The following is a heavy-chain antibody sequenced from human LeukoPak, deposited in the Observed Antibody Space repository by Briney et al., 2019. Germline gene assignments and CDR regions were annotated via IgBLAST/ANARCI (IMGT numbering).Heavy chain of an antibody. CDR2: ISSSSSYI. V-gene: IGHV3-21*01. J-gene: IGHJ4*02. CDR1: GFTFDDYA. Sequence: GGSLRLSCAASGFTFDDYAMHWVRQAPGKGLEWVSSISSSSSYIYYADSVKGRFTISRDNAKNSLYLQMNSLRAEDTAVYYCARVSKGLDYWGQGTLVTVSS. D-gene: IGHD4-11*01. CDR3: ARVSKGLDY.